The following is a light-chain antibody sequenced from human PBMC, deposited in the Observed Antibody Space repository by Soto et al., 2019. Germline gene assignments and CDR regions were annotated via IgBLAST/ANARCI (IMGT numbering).Light chain of an antibody. V-gene: IGKV1-39*01. CDR2: TAS. CDR3: QQSYRTPRT. Sequence: DIQMTQSPSSLSASVGDRVTITCRASQSISSNLNWYQQKPGKAPNLLIYTASNLQSGVPSRFSGSGSGTDFTLTISSLQPEDFATYYCQQSYRTPRTFGGGTKVEIK. J-gene: IGKJ4*01. CDR1: QSISSN.